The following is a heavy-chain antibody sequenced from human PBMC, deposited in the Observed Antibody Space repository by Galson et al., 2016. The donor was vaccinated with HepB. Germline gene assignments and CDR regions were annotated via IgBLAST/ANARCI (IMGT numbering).Heavy chain of an antibody. Sequence: SLRLSCAASGFAFGSHWMHWVRQVPGKGLVWVSRINSDGTISNYADSVKGRFTISRDNAKNTLYLKINRLKVEDTAVYYCGRDHSVVLTTAYNWFDPWGQGTLVTVSS. CDR1: GFAFGSHW. CDR2: INSDGTIS. CDR3: GRDHSVVLTTAYNWFDP. D-gene: IGHD4-23*01. J-gene: IGHJ5*02. V-gene: IGHV3-74*01.